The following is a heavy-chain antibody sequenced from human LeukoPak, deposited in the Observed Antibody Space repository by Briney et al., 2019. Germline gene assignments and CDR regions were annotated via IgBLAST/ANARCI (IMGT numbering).Heavy chain of an antibody. CDR2: ISSSSSYI. V-gene: IGHV3-21*01. CDR3: ARDPTREGMDIVVVPDLSAYFDY. D-gene: IGHD2-2*03. CDR1: GFTFSSYS. Sequence: GGSLRLSCAASGFTFSSYSTNWVRQAPGKGLEWVSSISSSSSYIYYADSVKGRFTISRDNAKNSLYLQMNSLRAEDTAVYYCARDPTREGMDIVVVPDLSAYFDYWGQGTLVTVSS. J-gene: IGHJ4*02.